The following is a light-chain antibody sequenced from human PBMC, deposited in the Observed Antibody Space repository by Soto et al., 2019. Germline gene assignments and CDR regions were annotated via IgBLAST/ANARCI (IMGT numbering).Light chain of an antibody. CDR3: CSYAGSYTLV. V-gene: IGLV2-11*01. CDR2: DVN. CDR1: SSDVGGYHY. Sequence: QSALTQAASVSGSPGQSVTLSCTGTSSDVGGYHYVSWYQHHPGKAPKIIIYDVNKRPSGVPDRFSGSKSGNTASLTISGLQTEDEADYYCCSYAGSYTLVFGGGTKLTVL. J-gene: IGLJ2*01.